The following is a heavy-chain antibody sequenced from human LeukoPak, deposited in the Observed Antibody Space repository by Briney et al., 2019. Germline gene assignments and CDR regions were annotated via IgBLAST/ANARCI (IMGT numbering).Heavy chain of an antibody. V-gene: IGHV3-66*02. D-gene: IGHD2-2*01. J-gene: IGHJ1*01. Sequence: GGSLRLSCAASGFTVSSNYMSWVRQAPGKGLEWVSVIYSGGSTYYADSVKGRFTISRDNSKNTLYLQMNSLRAEDTAVYYCAKDRRGYCSSTSCYGGYFQHWGQGTLVTVSS. CDR3: AKDRRGYCSSTSCYGGYFQH. CDR2: IYSGGST. CDR1: GFTVSSNY.